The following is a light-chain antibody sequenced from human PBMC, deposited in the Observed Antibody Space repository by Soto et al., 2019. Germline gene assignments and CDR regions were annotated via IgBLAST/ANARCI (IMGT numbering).Light chain of an antibody. V-gene: IGKV1-9*01. Sequence: DIQLTQSPSFLSASVGDRVTITCRASQSISNYLVWYQQKPGKAPKLLIYDASTLQSGVPSSFIGSGSGTAFTLTISSLQPEDFATYCCQQVNSYPLTFGGGTKVEIK. CDR3: QQVNSYPLT. J-gene: IGKJ4*01. CDR2: DAS. CDR1: QSISNY.